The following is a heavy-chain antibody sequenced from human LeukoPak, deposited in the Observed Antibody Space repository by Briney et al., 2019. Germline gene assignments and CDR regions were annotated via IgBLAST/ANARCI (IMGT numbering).Heavy chain of an antibody. CDR2: ISSSGSTI. CDR3: ARDLDYYDRIFDY. D-gene: IGHD3-22*01. V-gene: IGHV3-11*01. J-gene: IGHJ4*02. CDR1: GFTFSDYY. Sequence: GGSLRLSCAASGFTFSDYYMSWIRQAPGKGLERVSYISSSGSTIYYADSVKGRFTISRDNAKNSLYLQMNSLRAEDTAVYYCARDLDYYDRIFDYWGQGTLVTVSS.